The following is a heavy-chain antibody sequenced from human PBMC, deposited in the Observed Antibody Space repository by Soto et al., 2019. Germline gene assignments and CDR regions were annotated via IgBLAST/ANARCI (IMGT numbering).Heavy chain of an antibody. V-gene: IGHV1-18*04. CDR1: GYSFSVYG. Sequence: LVKLSFKGSGYSFSVYGLSRVRQENGQGLEWMGWISAHHGNTNYTQRFQGRVTMTTDTSTSTAYMELRHLKSDDTAVYFCARDMGGYDFWSVYLGFPQHDFWGQGTLVTVSS. CDR2: ISAHHGNT. CDR3: ARDMGGYDFWSVYLGFPQHDF. J-gene: IGHJ4*02. D-gene: IGHD3-3*01.